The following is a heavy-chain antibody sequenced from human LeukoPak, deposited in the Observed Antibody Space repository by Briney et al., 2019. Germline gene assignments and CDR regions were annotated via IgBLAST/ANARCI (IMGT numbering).Heavy chain of an antibody. CDR2: ISFDGGDQ. Sequence: GGSLRLSCAASQFRFSIYSLHWVRQAPGKGLEWLAVISFDGGDQHYADSVKGRFTISRDNSNNTLYLQMNSPRADDTAVYYCTRDSCSTTSCYRPAKLGPWGQGSLVTVSS. CDR1: QFRFSIYS. V-gene: IGHV3-30-3*01. J-gene: IGHJ5*02. D-gene: IGHD2-2*01. CDR3: TRDSCSTTSCYRPAKLGP.